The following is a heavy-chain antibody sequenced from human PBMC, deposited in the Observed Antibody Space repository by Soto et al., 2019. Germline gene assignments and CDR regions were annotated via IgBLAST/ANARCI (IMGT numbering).Heavy chain of an antibody. J-gene: IGHJ4*02. V-gene: IGHV4-4*02. CDR1: GASISDNNW. D-gene: IGHD6-19*01. Sequence: QVQLQESGPGLVKPSGTLSLTCAVSGASISDNNWWSWVRQPPGKGLEWIGEIWHRGTANYNPSLKRRVTMSMDKSNNQISLQLNSVTAADSAIYYCARHIGVPGTRGFDYWGQGTLLIVSS. CDR3: ARHIGVPGTRGFDY. CDR2: IWHRGTA.